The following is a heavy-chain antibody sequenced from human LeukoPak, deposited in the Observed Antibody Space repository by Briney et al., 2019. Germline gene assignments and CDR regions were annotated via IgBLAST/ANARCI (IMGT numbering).Heavy chain of an antibody. J-gene: IGHJ6*02. Sequence: SETLSLTCAVSGGSISSSYCWGWIRQPPGKGLEWIGSIYYTGTTYYNPSLKSRVTISVDTSKNQFSLNLSSVSAADTAVYFCARHENYYESSRYSYYYYYGMDVWGQGTTVTVSS. D-gene: IGHD3-22*01. CDR1: GGSISSSYC. V-gene: IGHV4-39*01. CDR3: ARHENYYESSRYSYYYYYGMDV. CDR2: IYYTGTT.